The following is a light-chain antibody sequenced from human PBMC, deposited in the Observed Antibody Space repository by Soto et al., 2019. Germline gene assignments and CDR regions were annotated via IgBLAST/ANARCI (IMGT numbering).Light chain of an antibody. Sequence: NFMLTQPHSVSESPGKTVTISCTSSSGSIASNYVQWYQQRPGSAPTTVIYEDNQRPSGVPDRFSGSIDSSSNSASLTISGLKTEDEADYYCQSYDSSNPVFGGGTKVTVL. V-gene: IGLV6-57*04. J-gene: IGLJ2*01. CDR1: SGSIASNY. CDR3: QSYDSSNPV. CDR2: EDN.